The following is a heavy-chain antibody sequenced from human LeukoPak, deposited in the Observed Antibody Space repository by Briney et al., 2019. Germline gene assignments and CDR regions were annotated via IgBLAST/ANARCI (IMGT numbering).Heavy chain of an antibody. Sequence: SETLSLTCAVSGGSLSGYYWNWIRQPPGKGLEWIGYVNAVGSTKYNPSLSSRLTISVDKSKNQFSLKLNSVTAADSAVYFCARQAAANSIDYWGQGTVVTVSS. V-gene: IGHV4-59*08. J-gene: IGHJ4*02. CDR2: VNAVGST. D-gene: IGHD2-2*01. CDR1: GGSLSGYY. CDR3: ARQAAANSIDY.